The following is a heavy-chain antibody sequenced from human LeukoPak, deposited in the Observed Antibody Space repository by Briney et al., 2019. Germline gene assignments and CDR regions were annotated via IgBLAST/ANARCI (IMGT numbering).Heavy chain of an antibody. V-gene: IGHV3-11*05. CDR3: ARDRGAVAATWFDY. D-gene: IGHD6-19*01. Sequence: AGGSLRLSCAASGFTFSGYYISWVRQAPGKGLEWVSCIGSSSTYTNYADSVKGRFTISRDNAKNSLYLQMDGLRAEDTAVYYCARDRGAVAATWFDYWGQGTLVTVSS. CDR2: IGSSSTYT. J-gene: IGHJ4*02. CDR1: GFTFSGYY.